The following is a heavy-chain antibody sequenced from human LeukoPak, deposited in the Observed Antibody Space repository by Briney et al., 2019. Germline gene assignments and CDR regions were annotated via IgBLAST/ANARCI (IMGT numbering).Heavy chain of an antibody. CDR2: ITSTSSNI. CDR3: ARRIREGYCSGGNCYSFGY. Sequence: GGSLRLSCAASGFRFSDYGMNWVRQAPGKGLEWVSHITSTSSNINYADSVKGRFTISRDNAKNSLYLQMNSLRAEDTAVYFCARRIREGYCSGGNCYSFGYWGQGALVTVSS. CDR1: GFRFSDYG. J-gene: IGHJ4*02. D-gene: IGHD2-15*01. V-gene: IGHV3-48*01.